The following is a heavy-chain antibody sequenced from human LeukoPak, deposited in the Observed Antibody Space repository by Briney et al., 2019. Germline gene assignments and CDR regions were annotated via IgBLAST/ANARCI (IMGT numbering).Heavy chain of an antibody. Sequence: GGSPRLSCAASGFTFSSYAMSWVRQAPGKGLEWVSAISGSGGSTYYADSVKGRFTISRDSAKDTLYLQMNSLRAEDTAVYYCARGENTYIDYWGQGTLVTVSS. CDR2: ISGSGGST. CDR1: GFTFSSYA. J-gene: IGHJ4*02. D-gene: IGHD3-16*01. CDR3: ARGENTYIDY. V-gene: IGHV3-23*01.